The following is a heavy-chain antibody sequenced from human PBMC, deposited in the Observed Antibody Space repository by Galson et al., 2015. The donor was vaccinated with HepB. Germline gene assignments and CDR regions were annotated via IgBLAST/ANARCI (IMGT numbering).Heavy chain of an antibody. J-gene: IGHJ4*02. V-gene: IGHV4-4*07. D-gene: IGHD1-26*01. CDR1: GGSISSYY. CDR2: IYTSGST. Sequence: ETLSLTCTVSGGSISSYYWSWIRQPAGKGLEWIGRIYTSGSTNYNPSLKSRVTMSVDTSKNQFSLKLSSVTAADTAVYYCARANSGSYRIGRSENKLYFDYWGQGTPVTVSS. CDR3: ARANSGSYRIGRSENKLYFDY.